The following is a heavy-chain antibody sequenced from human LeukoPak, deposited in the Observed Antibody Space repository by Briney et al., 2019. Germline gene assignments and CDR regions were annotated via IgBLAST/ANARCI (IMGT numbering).Heavy chain of an antibody. V-gene: IGHV1-46*01. CDR2: INPSGGST. CDR1: GYIFTNYY. J-gene: IGHJ4*02. CDR3: ARAGYDSSGYYSY. Sequence: ASVKVSCKASGYIFTNYYMHWVRQAPGQGLEWMGIINPSGGSTTYAQKFQGRVTMTRDTSSSTVYMEVSSLRSEDMAVYYCARAGYDSSGYYSYWGQGTLVTVSS. D-gene: IGHD3-22*01.